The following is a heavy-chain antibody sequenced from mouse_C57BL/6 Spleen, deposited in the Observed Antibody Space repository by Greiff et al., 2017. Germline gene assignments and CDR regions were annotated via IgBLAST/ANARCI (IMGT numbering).Heavy chain of an antibody. CDR3: ARRDGNYYFDY. D-gene: IGHD2-1*01. J-gene: IGHJ2*01. CDR1: GYTFTSYW. Sequence: QVQLQQPGAELVRPGSSVKLSCKASGYTFTSYWMDWVKQRPGQGLEWIGNIYPSDSETHYNQKFKDKATLTVDKSSSTAYMQLSSLTSEDSAVYYCARRDGNYYFDYWGQGTPLTVSS. V-gene: IGHV1-61*01. CDR2: IYPSDSET.